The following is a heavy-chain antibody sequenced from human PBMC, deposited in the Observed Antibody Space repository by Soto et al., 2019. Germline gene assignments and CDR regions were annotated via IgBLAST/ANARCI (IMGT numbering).Heavy chain of an antibody. J-gene: IGHJ4*02. CDR1: GYTFTSYA. CDR2: INAGNGNT. V-gene: IGHV1-3*01. CDR3: AREGPWSKGFDY. D-gene: IGHD2-15*01. Sequence: ASVKVSCKASGYTFTSYAMHWVRQAPGQRLEWMGWINAGNGNTKYSQKFQGRVTITRDTSASTAYMELSSLRSEDTAVYYCAREGPWSKGFDYWGKGTLVPVSS.